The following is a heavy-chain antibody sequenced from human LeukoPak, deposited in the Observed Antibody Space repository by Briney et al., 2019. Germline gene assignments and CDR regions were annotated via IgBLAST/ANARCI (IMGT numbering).Heavy chain of an antibody. D-gene: IGHD6-19*01. CDR1: GFTFSSYA. V-gene: IGHV3-48*03. Sequence: GASLRLSCAASGFTFSSYAMSWVRQAPGKGLEWVSYISSSGSTIYYADSVKGRFTISRDNAKNSLYLQMNSLRAEDTAVYYCAGGSGWYAYFDYWGQGTLVTVSS. J-gene: IGHJ4*02. CDR2: ISSSGSTI. CDR3: AGGSGWYAYFDY.